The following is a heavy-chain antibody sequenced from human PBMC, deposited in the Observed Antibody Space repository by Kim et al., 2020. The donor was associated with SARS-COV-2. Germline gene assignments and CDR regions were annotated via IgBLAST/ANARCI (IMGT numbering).Heavy chain of an antibody. CDR3: ARGGGDSYYYGMDV. Sequence: VESVMGRFTDSRDNAKNTLTLQRSSLRAEDTAVYYCARGGGDSYYYGMDVWGRGTTVTVSS. D-gene: IGHD6-6*01. J-gene: IGHJ6*02. V-gene: IGHV3-11*05.